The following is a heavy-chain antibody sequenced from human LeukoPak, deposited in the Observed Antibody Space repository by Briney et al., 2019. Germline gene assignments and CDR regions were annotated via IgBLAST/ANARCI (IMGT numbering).Heavy chain of an antibody. CDR1: GGTFSSYA. D-gene: IGHD1-7*01. V-gene: IGHV1-69*13. Sequence: SVKVSCKASGGTFSSYAISWVRQAPGQGLEWMGGIIPIFGTANYAQKFQGRVTITADESTSTAYMELSSLRSEDTAVYYCARVDRTGTTLYYWGQGTLVAVSS. CDR3: ARVDRTGTTLYY. CDR2: IIPIFGTA. J-gene: IGHJ4*02.